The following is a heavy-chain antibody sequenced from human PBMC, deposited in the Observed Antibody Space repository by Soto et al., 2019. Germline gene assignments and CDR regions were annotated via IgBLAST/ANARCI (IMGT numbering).Heavy chain of an antibody. CDR2: INSDGSTT. CDR3: ARDLPGNDDY. Sequence: EVQLVESGGGLIQRGGSLRLSCAASGFTFSRYWMHWVRQAPGKGLVWVSHINSDGSTTTSADSVKGRFTISRDNAKNTLYLQMNSLRAEDTAVYYCARDLPGNDDYWGQGTLVTVSS. J-gene: IGHJ4*02. V-gene: IGHV3-74*01. CDR1: GFTFSRYW. D-gene: IGHD1-1*01.